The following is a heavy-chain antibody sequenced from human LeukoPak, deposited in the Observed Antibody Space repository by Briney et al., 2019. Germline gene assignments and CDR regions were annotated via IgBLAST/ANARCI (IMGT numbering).Heavy chain of an antibody. J-gene: IGHJ4*02. CDR3: AKAMTGSTYYFDS. V-gene: IGHV3-23*01. CDR2: ISGSGGST. Sequence: GESLKISCAASGFTFSSYAMNWVRQAPGKGLEWVSAISGSGGSTYYADSVKGRFTISRDNSKNTLYLQMNSLRAEDTAIYYCAKAMTGSTYYFDSWGQGTLVTVSS. CDR1: GFTFSSYA. D-gene: IGHD3-9*01.